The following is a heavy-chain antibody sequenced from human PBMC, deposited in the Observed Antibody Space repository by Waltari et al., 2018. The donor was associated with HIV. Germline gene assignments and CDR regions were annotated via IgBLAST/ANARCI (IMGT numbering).Heavy chain of an antibody. CDR1: GGSISSGGYY. Sequence: QVQLQESGPGLVKPSQTLSLTCTVSGGSISSGGYYWSWTRQHPGKGLEWIGYIYYSGGTYYNPSLKSRVTISVDTSKNQFSLKLSSVTAADTAVYYCARDHATIFGGGGRDYGMDVWGQGTTVTVSS. J-gene: IGHJ6*02. V-gene: IGHV4-31*03. CDR3: ARDHATIFGGGGRDYGMDV. CDR2: IYYSGGT. D-gene: IGHD3-3*01.